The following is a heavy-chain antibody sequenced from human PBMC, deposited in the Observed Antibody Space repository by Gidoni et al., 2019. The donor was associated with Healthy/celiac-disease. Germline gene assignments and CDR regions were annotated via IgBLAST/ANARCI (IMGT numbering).Heavy chain of an antibody. J-gene: IGHJ6*02. Sequence: QVQLVESGGGVVQPGRSLRLSCAASGFTFSSSGMHWVRQAPGKGPEWVAVISYDGSNKYYADSVKGRFTISRDNSKNTLYLQMNSLRAEDTAVYYCAKEAQQLVPDYYYYGMDVWGQGTTVTVSS. V-gene: IGHV3-30*18. CDR2: ISYDGSNK. CDR3: AKEAQQLVPDYYYYGMDV. CDR1: GFTFSSSG. D-gene: IGHD6-13*01.